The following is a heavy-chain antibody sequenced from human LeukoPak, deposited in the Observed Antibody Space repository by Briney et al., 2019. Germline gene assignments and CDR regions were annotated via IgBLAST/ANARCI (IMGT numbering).Heavy chain of an antibody. Sequence: SQTLSLTCTVSGGSISSGGYYWSWIRQHPGQGLEWIGYIYYSGSTYYNPSLKSRVTISVDTSKNQFSLKLSSVTAADTAVYYCARGFTIQLQDNYYYYYGMDVWGQGTTVTVSS. D-gene: IGHD5-18*01. CDR2: IYYSGST. CDR1: GGSISSGGYY. CDR3: ARGFTIQLQDNYYYYYGMDV. J-gene: IGHJ6*02. V-gene: IGHV4-31*03.